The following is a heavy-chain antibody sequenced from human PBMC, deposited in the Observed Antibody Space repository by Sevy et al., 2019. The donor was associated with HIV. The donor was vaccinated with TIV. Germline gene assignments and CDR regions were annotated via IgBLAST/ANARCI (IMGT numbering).Heavy chain of an antibody. Sequence: GGSLRLSCAASGFTFSSYGMHWVRQAPGKGLEWVAVIWYDGSNKYYGDSVKGRFTISGDNSKNTLYLQMNSLRAEDTAVYYCAREEGYCSGGSCYSGCFDYWGQGTLVTVSS. CDR2: IWYDGSNK. V-gene: IGHV3-33*01. CDR3: AREEGYCSGGSCYSGCFDY. J-gene: IGHJ4*02. D-gene: IGHD2-15*01. CDR1: GFTFSSYG.